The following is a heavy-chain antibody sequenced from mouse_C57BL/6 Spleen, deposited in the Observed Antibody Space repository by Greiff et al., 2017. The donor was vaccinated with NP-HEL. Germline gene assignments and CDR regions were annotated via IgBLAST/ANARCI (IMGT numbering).Heavy chain of an antibody. CDR1: GYTFTSYW. V-gene: IGHV1-59*01. Sequence: QVQLQQSGAELVRPGTSVKLSCKASGYTFTSYWMHWVKQMPGQGLEWIGVIDPSDSYTNYNQKFKGKATLTVDTSSSTAYMQLSSLTSEDSAVYYCARSDGYGSSWYFDVWGTGTTVTVSS. J-gene: IGHJ1*03. CDR2: IDPSDSYT. D-gene: IGHD1-1*01. CDR3: ARSDGYGSSWYFDV.